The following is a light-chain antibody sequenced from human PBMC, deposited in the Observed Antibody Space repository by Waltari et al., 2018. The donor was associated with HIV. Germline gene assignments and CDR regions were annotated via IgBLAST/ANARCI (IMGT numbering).Light chain of an antibody. J-gene: IGKJ4*01. CDR2: AAS. CDR3: QQRRNWPLT. V-gene: IGKV3-11*01. Sequence: EIVLTQSPATLSLSPGERATLSCRASQSVSSFLAWYQHKPGQAPRLLIHAASNRATGIPARFSGGGSGTDFTLTISSLESEDFAVYYRQQRRNWPLTFGGGTKVEIK. CDR1: QSVSSF.